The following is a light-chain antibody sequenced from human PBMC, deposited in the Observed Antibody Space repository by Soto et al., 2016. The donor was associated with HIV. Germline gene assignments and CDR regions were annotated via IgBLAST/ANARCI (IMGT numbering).Light chain of an antibody. Sequence: SYELTQPPSVSVAPGKTARITCGGNNIGTKSVHWYQQKPGQAPVLVVYDDSDRPSGIPERFSGSNSGNTATLTISRVEAGDEADYYCQVWDRSSDAWVFGGGTKLTAL. CDR3: QVWDRSSDAWV. CDR2: DDS. V-gene: IGLV3-21*03. CDR1: NIGTKS. J-gene: IGLJ3*02.